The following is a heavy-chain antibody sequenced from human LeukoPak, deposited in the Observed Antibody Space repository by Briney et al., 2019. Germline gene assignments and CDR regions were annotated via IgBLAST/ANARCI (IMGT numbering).Heavy chain of an antibody. CDR1: GYTFTSYG. D-gene: IGHD4-17*01. V-gene: IGHV1-18*01. CDR2: ISAYNGNT. CDR3: ASGIDYGDYVKWFDP. J-gene: IGHJ5*02. Sequence: ASVKVSCKASGYTFTSYGISWVRQAPGQGLEWMGWISAYNGNTNYAQKLQGRVTMTTDTSTSTAYMELRSLRSDDTAVYYCASGIDYGDYVKWFDPWGQGTLVTVSS.